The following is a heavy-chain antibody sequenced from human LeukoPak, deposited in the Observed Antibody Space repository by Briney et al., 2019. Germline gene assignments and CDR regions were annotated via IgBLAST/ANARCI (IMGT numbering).Heavy chain of an antibody. CDR3: ARVRYDRSGYYLAYFDN. V-gene: IGHV3-53*01. D-gene: IGHD3-22*01. Sequence: GGSLRLSCAASGFIVSNNYMNWVRQAPGKGLEWVSIIYSGGGTYYADSVKGRFTISRDNAKNSLYLQMNSLRAEDTAVYYCARVRYDRSGYYLAYFDNWGQGTLVTVSS. CDR1: GFIVSNNY. J-gene: IGHJ4*02. CDR2: IYSGGGT.